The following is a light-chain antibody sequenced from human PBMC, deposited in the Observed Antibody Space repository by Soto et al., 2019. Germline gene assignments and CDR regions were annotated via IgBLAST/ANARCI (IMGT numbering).Light chain of an antibody. CDR1: NIGSKS. CDR2: YGT. Sequence: SYELTQPPSVSVAPGKTARITCGGDNIGSKSVHWYQQRPGQAPVLVITYGTDRPSGIPERFSGSNSGNTATLTISRVEAGDEAEYYCQVWDSTSDHPVFGGGTKLTVL. J-gene: IGLJ2*01. V-gene: IGLV3-21*04. CDR3: QVWDSTSDHPV.